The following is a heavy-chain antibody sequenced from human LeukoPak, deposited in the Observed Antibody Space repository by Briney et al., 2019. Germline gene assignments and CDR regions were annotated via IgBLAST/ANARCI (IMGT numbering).Heavy chain of an antibody. D-gene: IGHD6-6*01. V-gene: IGHV3-21*01. CDR3: ARGYSSSAHDAFDI. J-gene: IGHJ3*02. CDR2: ISSSSSYI. Sequence: PGGSLRLSCAASGFTSSSYSMNWVRHAPGKGLEWVSAISSSSSYIYYADSVKGRFTISRDNAKNSLYLQMNSLRAEDTAVYYCARGYSSSAHDAFDIWGQGTMVTVSS. CDR1: GFTSSSYS.